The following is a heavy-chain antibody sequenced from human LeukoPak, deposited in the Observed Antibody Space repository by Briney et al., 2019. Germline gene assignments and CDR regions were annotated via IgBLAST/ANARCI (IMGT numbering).Heavy chain of an antibody. CDR3: AVQSIVANTQGDAFDI. CDR1: GYTFTAYY. CDR2: INRNSAGT. D-gene: IGHD5-12*01. J-gene: IGHJ3*02. Sequence: ASVKVSCKASGYTFTAYYTHWVRQAPGQGLEWVGRINRNSAGTNYAQKFRGRVTMTRDTSISTVYMELSSLRSDDTAVYYCAVQSIVANTQGDAFDIWGQGTAVIVSS. V-gene: IGHV1-2*06.